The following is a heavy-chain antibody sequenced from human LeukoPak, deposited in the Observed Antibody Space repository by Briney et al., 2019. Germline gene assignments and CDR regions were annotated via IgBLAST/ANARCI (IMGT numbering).Heavy chain of an antibody. CDR3: ARDFSMNYDFWSGYRDKYWFDP. J-gene: IGHJ5*02. D-gene: IGHD3-3*01. Sequence: GGSLRLSCTASGFTFNNYAMHWVRQAPGKGLEWVAVTSYDGRGEYYADSVKGRFTISRDNSKNTLYVQMNSLRAEDTAVYYCARDFSMNYDFWSGYRDKYWFDPWGQGTLVTVSS. V-gene: IGHV3-30*04. CDR2: TSYDGRGE. CDR1: GFTFNNYA.